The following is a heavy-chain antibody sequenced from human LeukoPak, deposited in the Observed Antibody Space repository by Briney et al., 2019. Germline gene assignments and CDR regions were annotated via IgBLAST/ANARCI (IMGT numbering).Heavy chain of an antibody. J-gene: IGHJ4*02. CDR2: ISSSSSYI. Sequence: AGGSLRLSCAASGFTFSSYSMNWVRQAPGKGLEWVSSISSSSSYIYYADSVKGRFTISRDNSKNTLYLQMNSLRAEDTAVYYCAKESTLIVGAPNDYWGQGTLVTVSS. V-gene: IGHV3-21*01. CDR3: AKESTLIVGAPNDY. CDR1: GFTFSSYS. D-gene: IGHD1-26*01.